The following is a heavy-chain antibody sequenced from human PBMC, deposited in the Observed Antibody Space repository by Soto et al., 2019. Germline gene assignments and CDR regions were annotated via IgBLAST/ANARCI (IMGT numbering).Heavy chain of an antibody. D-gene: IGHD1-7*01. Sequence: GGSLRLSCAASGFTFSSYAMHWVRQAPGKGLEWVAVISYDGSNKYYADSVKGRFTISRDNSKNTLYLQMNSLRAEDTAVYYCAKGFCNYWAFDYWGQGTLVTVSS. J-gene: IGHJ4*02. CDR1: GFTFSSYA. CDR3: AKGFCNYWAFDY. V-gene: IGHV3-30-3*01. CDR2: ISYDGSNK.